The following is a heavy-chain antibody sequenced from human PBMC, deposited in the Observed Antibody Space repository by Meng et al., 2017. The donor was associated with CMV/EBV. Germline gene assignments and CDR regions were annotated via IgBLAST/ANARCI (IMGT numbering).Heavy chain of an antibody. D-gene: IGHD2-2*01. CDR3: ARGAHCSSTSCYNI. CDR1: GGSFSGYY. J-gene: IGHJ4*02. CDR2: INHSGST. V-gene: IGHV4-34*01. Sequence: GSLRLSCAVYGGSFSGYYWSWIRQPPGKGLEWIGEINHSGSTNYNPSLKSRATISVDTSKNQFSLKLSSVTAADTAVYYCARGAHCSSTSCYNIWGQGTLVTVSS.